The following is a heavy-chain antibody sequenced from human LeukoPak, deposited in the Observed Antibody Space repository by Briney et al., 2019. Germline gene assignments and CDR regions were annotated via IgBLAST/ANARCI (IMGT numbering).Heavy chain of an antibody. V-gene: IGHV1-46*01. Sequence: GASVKVSCKASGYTFTSYAMNWVRQAPGQGLEWMGIINPSGGSTSYAQKFQGRVTMTRDMSTSTVYMELSSLRSEDTAVYYCARDLGGVYGGKANWFDPWGQGTLVTVSS. CDR2: INPSGGST. CDR1: GYTFTSYA. D-gene: IGHD4-23*01. J-gene: IGHJ5*02. CDR3: ARDLGGVYGGKANWFDP.